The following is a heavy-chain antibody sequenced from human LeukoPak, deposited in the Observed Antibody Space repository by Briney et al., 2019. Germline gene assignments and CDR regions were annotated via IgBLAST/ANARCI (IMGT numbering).Heavy chain of an antibody. J-gene: IGHJ3*02. Sequence: GGSLRLSCAASGFTFSSYSMNWVRQAPGKGLEWVSSISSRTTYIYYADSLKGRFTISRDNAQNSLYLQMNSLRAEDTAVYYCARKSDFDAFDIWGPGTMVTVSS. CDR2: ISSRTTYI. D-gene: IGHD2-21*02. CDR3: ARKSDFDAFDI. V-gene: IGHV3-21*01. CDR1: GFTFSSYS.